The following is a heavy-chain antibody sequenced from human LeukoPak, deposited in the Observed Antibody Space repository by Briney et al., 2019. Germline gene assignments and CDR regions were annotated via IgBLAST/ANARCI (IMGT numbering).Heavy chain of an antibody. CDR1: GYSFTSYW. CDR3: ARLGFYYDSSGYSYYFDY. CDR2: IYPGDSDT. V-gene: IGHV5-51*01. D-gene: IGHD3-22*01. Sequence: GESLKISCKGSGYSFTSYWIGWVRQMPGKGLEWMGIIYPGDSDTRYSPSFQGQATISADKSISTAYLQWSSLKASDTAMYYCARLGFYYDSSGYSYYFDYWGQGTLVTVSS. J-gene: IGHJ4*02.